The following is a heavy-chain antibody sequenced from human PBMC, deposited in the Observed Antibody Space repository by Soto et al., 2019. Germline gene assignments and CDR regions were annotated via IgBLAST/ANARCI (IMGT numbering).Heavy chain of an antibody. V-gene: IGHV3-15*07. CDR2: IKGKTDGETV. D-gene: IGHD4-17*01. CDR1: GFIFSNAW. Sequence: EVQMVESGGGLVKPGGYLRLSCAVSGFIFSNAWMNWVRQTPGKGLEWVGRIKGKTDGETVDYAEVVKGRFTISGDDSKNTVFLQMNSLETEDTAVYYCATSGTMVYGDSTRPHFDYWGQGTLVMVSA. J-gene: IGHJ4*02. CDR3: ATSGTMVYGDSTRPHFDY.